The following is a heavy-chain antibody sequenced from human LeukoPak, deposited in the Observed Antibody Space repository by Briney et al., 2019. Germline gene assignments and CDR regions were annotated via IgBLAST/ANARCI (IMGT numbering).Heavy chain of an antibody. CDR1: GYTFTGYY. CDR3: ARARTTPSYYYDSSGYYSTPSDY. CDR2: INPNSGGT. Sequence: ASVKVSCKASGYTFTGYYMHWVRQAPGQGLEWMGWINPNSGGTNYAQKFQGRVTMTRDTSISTAYMELSRLRSDDTAVYYCARARTTPSYYYDSSGYYSTPSDYWGQGTLVTVSS. D-gene: IGHD3-22*01. V-gene: IGHV1-2*02. J-gene: IGHJ4*02.